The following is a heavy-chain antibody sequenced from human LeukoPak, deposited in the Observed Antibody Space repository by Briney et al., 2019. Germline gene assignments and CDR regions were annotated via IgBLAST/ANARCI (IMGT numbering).Heavy chain of an antibody. Sequence: GASVKVSCKASGYTFTGYYMHWVRQAPGQGLEWMGWINPNSGGTNYAQKFQGRVTMTRDTSISTAYMELSRLRSDDTAVYYCARERSLGYCSGGSCYGHWDVWGKGTTVTVSS. V-gene: IGHV1-2*02. D-gene: IGHD2-15*01. J-gene: IGHJ6*04. CDR2: INPNSGGT. CDR1: GYTFTGYY. CDR3: ARERSLGYCSGGSCYGHWDV.